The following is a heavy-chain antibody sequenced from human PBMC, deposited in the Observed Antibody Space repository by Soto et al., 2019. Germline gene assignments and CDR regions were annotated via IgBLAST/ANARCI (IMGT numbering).Heavy chain of an antibody. J-gene: IGHJ4*02. D-gene: IGHD2-15*01. V-gene: IGHV4-39*01. CDR3: ARQDIVVVVAATRSSRFDY. Sequence: SETLSLTCTVSGGSISSSSYYWGWIRQPPGKGLEWIGSIYYSGSTYYNPSLKSRVTISVDTSKNQFSLKLSSVTAADTAVYYCARQDIVVVVAATRSSRFDYWGQGTLVTVSS. CDR1: GGSISSSSYY. CDR2: IYYSGST.